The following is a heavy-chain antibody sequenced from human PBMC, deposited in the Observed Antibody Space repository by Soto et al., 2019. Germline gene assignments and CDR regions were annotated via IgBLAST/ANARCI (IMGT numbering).Heavy chain of an antibody. Sequence: QVQLVESGGGVVQPGRSLRLSCAASGFNFSSSAMYWVRKAPGKGLEWMAVLSDDANNRYYADSVRGRFTISRDNSKNTLYLQMNSLSADDTAVYYCARASMVRGIIGWFDPWGQGTLVTVSS. V-gene: IGHV3-30*14. D-gene: IGHD3-10*01. CDR2: LSDDANNR. CDR3: ARASMVRGIIGWFDP. J-gene: IGHJ5*02. CDR1: GFNFSSSA.